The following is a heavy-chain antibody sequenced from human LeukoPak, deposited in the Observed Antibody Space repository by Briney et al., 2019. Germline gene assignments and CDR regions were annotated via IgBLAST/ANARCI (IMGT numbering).Heavy chain of an antibody. CDR3: ARLEPAPIAATRYYFDY. J-gene: IGHJ4*02. CDR1: RYTFTSYY. V-gene: IGHV1-46*01. CDR2: INASGGDT. Sequence: ASAKVSCKASRYTFTSYYMHWVRQAPGQGLEWMGIINASGGDTTYAQKFQGRVTMTRDTSTSTVYMELSSLRSEDTAVYYCARLEPAPIAATRYYFDYWGQGTLVTVSS. D-gene: IGHD6-13*01.